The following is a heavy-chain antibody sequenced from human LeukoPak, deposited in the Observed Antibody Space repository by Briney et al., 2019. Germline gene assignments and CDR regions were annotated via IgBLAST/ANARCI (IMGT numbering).Heavy chain of an antibody. D-gene: IGHD3-10*01. V-gene: IGHV3-7*01. CDR1: GFTFSETW. J-gene: IGHJ5*02. CDR2: IRPDGSSG. CDR3: WHPLIQGAVS. Sequence: GGSLRLSCAASGFTFSETWMSWVRQAPGKGLEWVANIRPDGSSGAYVDSVKGRFAISKDNAKSSLSLQMNTLRVEDTAVYYCWHPLIQGAVSWGQGTLVTVSS.